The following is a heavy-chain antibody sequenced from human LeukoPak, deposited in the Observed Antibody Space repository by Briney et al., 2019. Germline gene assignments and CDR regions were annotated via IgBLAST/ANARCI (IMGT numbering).Heavy chain of an antibody. CDR2: IWYDGSEK. V-gene: IGHV3-33*01. CDR3: AREGPGRILDS. D-gene: IGHD2-2*01. J-gene: IGHJ4*02. CDR1: GFTFSSYG. Sequence: GRSLRLSCAASGFTFSSYGIHWVRQAPGKGLEWVAVIWYDGSEKYYSDSVKGRFTTSRDNSQNTLNLQMDSLRAEDTALYYCAREGPGRILDSWGQGTLVTVSS.